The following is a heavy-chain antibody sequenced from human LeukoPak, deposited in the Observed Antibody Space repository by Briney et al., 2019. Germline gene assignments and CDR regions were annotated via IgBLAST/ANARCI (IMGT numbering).Heavy chain of an antibody. CDR1: GYSFTSYW. CDR3: ARHSNYYGSDY. Sequence: GESLKISCKGSGYSFTSYWIGWVRQRPGKGLEWMGIIYPGDSDTRYSPSFQGQVTISADKSISTAYLQWGSLKASDTAMYYCARHSNYYGSDYWGQGTLVTVSS. CDR2: IYPGDSDT. V-gene: IGHV5-51*01. D-gene: IGHD3-10*01. J-gene: IGHJ4*02.